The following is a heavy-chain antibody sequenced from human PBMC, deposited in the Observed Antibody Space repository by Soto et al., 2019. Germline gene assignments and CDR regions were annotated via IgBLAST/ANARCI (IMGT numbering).Heavy chain of an antibody. CDR1: GFTFSSYA. CDR2: ISGSGGST. J-gene: IGHJ3*02. V-gene: IGHV3-23*01. Sequence: GSLRLSCAASGFTFSSYAMSWVRQAPGKGLEWVSAISGSGGSTYYADSVKGRFTISRDNSKNTLYLQMNSLRAEDTAVYYCAKDLDYYDSSGPDAFDIWGQGTMVTVS. D-gene: IGHD3-22*01. CDR3: AKDLDYYDSSGPDAFDI.